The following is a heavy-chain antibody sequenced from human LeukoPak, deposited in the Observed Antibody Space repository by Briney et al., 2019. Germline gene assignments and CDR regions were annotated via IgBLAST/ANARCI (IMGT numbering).Heavy chain of an antibody. V-gene: IGHV5-51*01. CDR1: GNSFSNYW. D-gene: IGHD2-2*01. CDR3: ARLGYQPKFGDY. J-gene: IGHJ4*02. CDR2: IYPGDSDT. Sequence: GESLKISCKGSGNSFSNYWIGWVRQLPGRGLEWMGIIYPGDSDTRYNPSFQGQVTISADKSISTAYLQWSSLRASDTAMYYCARLGYQPKFGDYWGQGTLVTVSS.